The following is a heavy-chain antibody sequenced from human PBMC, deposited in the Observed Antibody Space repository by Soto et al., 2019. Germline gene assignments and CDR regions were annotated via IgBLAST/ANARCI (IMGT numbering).Heavy chain of an antibody. V-gene: IGHV3-7*01. CDR2: IKQDETEK. CDR3: ARHLPPHCDAGSCFPFDY. CDR1: GFTFSSFW. J-gene: IGHJ4*02. Sequence: EVQLVGSGGGLVQPGGSLRLSCTASGFTFSSFWMTWVRQAPGKGLEWVASIKQDETEKYYVDSVKGRFTISRDNAKNSLYLEMSSLRADDTAVYYCARHLPPHCDAGSCFPFDYWGQGTLVTVSS. D-gene: IGHD2-15*01.